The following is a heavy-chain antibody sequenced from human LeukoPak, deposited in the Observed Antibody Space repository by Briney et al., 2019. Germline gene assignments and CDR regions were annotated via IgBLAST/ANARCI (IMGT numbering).Heavy chain of an antibody. CDR2: INSDGSST. Sequence: GGSLRLSCAASGFTFSSSWMHWVRQAPEKGLVWVSRINSDGSSTSYADSVKGRFTISRDNSKNSLYLQMNSLRTEDTALYYCAKEEEENWFDPWGQGTLVTVAS. CDR1: GFTFSSSW. J-gene: IGHJ5*02. V-gene: IGHV3-74*01. CDR3: AKEEEENWFDP.